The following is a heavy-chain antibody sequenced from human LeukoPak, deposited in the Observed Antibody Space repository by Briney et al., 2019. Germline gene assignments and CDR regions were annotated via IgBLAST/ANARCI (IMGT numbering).Heavy chain of an antibody. V-gene: IGHV4-39*02. Sequence: SQTLSLTCTVSGGSISSSSYYWGWIRQPPGKGLEWIGTIYYSGYTYYNPSLESRVTISVDTSKNQFSLKLSSVTAADTAVYYCARDRYYYDSSGYCRFDYWGQGTLVTVSS. D-gene: IGHD3-22*01. CDR3: ARDRYYYDSSGYCRFDY. J-gene: IGHJ4*02. CDR2: IYYSGYT. CDR1: GGSISSSSYY.